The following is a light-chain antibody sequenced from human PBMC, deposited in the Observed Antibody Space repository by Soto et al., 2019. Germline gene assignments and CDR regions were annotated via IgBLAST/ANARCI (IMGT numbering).Light chain of an antibody. V-gene: IGKV3-11*01. CDR3: QQRGNWPLT. J-gene: IGKJ4*01. CDR1: QSVSSS. CDR2: DAS. Sequence: EIVLTQSPATLSLSPGERATLSCRASQSVSSSLGWYQQKPGQAPRLLIYDASNRATGIPARFSGSGSRTDFTLTISSLEPEDFAVYYCQQRGNWPLTFGGGTKVEIK.